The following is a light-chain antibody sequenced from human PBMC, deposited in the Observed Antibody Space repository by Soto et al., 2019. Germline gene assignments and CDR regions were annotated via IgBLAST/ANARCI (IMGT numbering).Light chain of an antibody. CDR3: QQDGSSPQT. CDR2: ETS. J-gene: IGKJ1*01. Sequence: EIVLTQSPGTLSLSPGERATLSCRASQSVSSSYLAWYQQKPGQAPRLLMYETSSRATGIPDRFSGSGSGTDFTLTISRVEPEDFAVYYCQQDGSSPQTFGQGTKVEIK. V-gene: IGKV3-20*01. CDR1: QSVSSSY.